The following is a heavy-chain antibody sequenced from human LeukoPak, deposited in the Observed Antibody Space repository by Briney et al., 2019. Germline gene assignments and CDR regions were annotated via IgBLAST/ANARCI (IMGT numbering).Heavy chain of an antibody. CDR1: GGSISSYY. CDR2: IYYSGST. V-gene: IGHV4-59*01. D-gene: IGHD2-21*01. J-gene: IGHJ6*02. Sequence: SETLSLTCTVSGGSISSYYWSWIRQPPGKGLEWIGYIYYSGSTNYNPSLKSRVTISVDTSKNQFSLKLSSVTAADTAAYYCARVLCCSTSYYYYGMDVWGQGTTVNVSS. CDR3: ARVLCCSTSYYYYGMDV.